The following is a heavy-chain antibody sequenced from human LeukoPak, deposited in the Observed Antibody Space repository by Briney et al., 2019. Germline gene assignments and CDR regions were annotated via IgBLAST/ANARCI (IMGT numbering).Heavy chain of an antibody. J-gene: IGHJ6*02. CDR2: IYYSGST. V-gene: IGHV4-59*01. Sequence: SETLSLTCTVSGGSISSYYWSWIRQPPGKGLEWIGYIYYSGSTNYNPSLKSRVTISVDTSKNQFSLKLSSVTAADTAVYYCARGGDPAPRSVAAAYGMDVWGQGATVTVSS. CDR3: ARGGDPAPRSVAAAYGMDV. CDR1: GGSISSYY. D-gene: IGHD6-13*01.